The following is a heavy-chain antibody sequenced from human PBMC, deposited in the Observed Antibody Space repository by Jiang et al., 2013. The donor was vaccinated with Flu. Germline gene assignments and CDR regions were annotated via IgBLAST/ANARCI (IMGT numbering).Heavy chain of an antibody. CDR3: ARAPPVYHYGSGSDAFDI. CDR1: GGSISSSNW. CDR2: IYHSGST. J-gene: IGHJ3*02. Sequence: GLVKPSGTLSLTCAVSGGSISSSNWWSWVRQPPGKGLEWIGEIYHSGSTNYNPSLKSRVTISVDKSKNQFSLKLSSVTAADTAVYYCARAPPVYHYGSGSDAFDIWGQGTMVTVSS. D-gene: IGHD3-10*01. V-gene: IGHV4-4*02.